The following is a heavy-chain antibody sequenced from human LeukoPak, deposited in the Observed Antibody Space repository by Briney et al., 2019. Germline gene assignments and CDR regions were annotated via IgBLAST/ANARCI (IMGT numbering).Heavy chain of an antibody. Sequence: GGSLRLSCATSGFTFSNYGMHWVRQAPGKGLEWVAFIRFDGSTKYYADSVKGRFTISRDNAKNSLYLQMNSLRAEDTAVYYCARDMRYFDWLSSYYFDYWGQGTLVTVSS. CDR3: ARDMRYFDWLSSYYFDY. D-gene: IGHD3-9*01. V-gene: IGHV3-30*02. J-gene: IGHJ4*02. CDR1: GFTFSNYG. CDR2: IRFDGSTK.